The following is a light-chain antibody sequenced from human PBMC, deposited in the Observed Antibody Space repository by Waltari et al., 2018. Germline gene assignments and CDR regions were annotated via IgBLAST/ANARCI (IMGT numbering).Light chain of an antibody. CDR2: AAS. J-gene: IGKJ1*01. CDR1: QPINNY. V-gene: IGKV1-39*01. Sequence: DIQVTHSPSSLSASVADRVTITCLTSQPINNYLNWYQPKQGKAPNLLIYAASIVQSRVPATCAGRGAGTEFTLNISSLQPQGCATYYCQHSYNTPGTPGQGTKVEI. CDR3: QHSYNTPGT.